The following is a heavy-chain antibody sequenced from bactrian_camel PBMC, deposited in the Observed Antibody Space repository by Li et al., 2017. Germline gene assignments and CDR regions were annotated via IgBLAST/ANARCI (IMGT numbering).Heavy chain of an antibody. CDR1: GHSRGSNC. D-gene: IGHD1*01. V-gene: IGHV3S55*01. J-gene: IGHJ4*01. CDR3: VVRTTYSCDSGSWRTIGDY. Sequence: HVQLVESGGGSVQTGGSLRLSCVVSGHSRGSNCVGWYRLPPGRAPAEREGIAGIRRSGGETWYAGSVKGRFTISKDLAENMLYLQMNSLEPGDTATYYCVVRTTYSCDSGSWRTIGDYWGQGTQVTVS. CDR2: IRRSGGET.